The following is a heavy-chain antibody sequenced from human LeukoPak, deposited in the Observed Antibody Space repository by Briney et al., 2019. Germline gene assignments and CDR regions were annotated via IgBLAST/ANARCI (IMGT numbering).Heavy chain of an antibody. D-gene: IGHD6-19*01. CDR3: ARDPPFGSGWAQNHFDY. Sequence: PGGSLRLSCAPSGFTFDAYAMHWVHQAPGKGLEWVALISYDGGNIYYSDSVQGRFTISRDNSKNTLYLQMNTLRPEDTAIYYCARDPPFGSGWAQNHFDYWGQGTLVTVSS. J-gene: IGHJ4*02. V-gene: IGHV3-30*04. CDR1: GFTFDAYA. CDR2: ISYDGGNI.